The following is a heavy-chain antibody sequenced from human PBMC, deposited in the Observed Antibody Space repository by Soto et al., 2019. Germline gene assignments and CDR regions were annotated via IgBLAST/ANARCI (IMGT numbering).Heavy chain of an antibody. Sequence: GGSLRLSCAASGFTFSIYPMSWVRQAPGKGLEWVSVTSGGGDITYYADSVKGRFSISRDNSKNTLSLQMNSLRVEDTAVYYCAKGTSGWSELHYWGQGALVTVS. CDR2: TSGGGDIT. V-gene: IGHV3-23*01. CDR1: GFTFSIYP. J-gene: IGHJ4*02. D-gene: IGHD6-19*01. CDR3: AKGTSGWSELHY.